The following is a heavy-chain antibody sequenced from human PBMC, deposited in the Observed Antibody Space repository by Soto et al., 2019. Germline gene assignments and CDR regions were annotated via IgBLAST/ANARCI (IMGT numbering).Heavy chain of an antibody. CDR3: ARHAPHYYGSGSYRTGPHWYFDL. Sequence: QLQLQESGPGLVKPSETLSLTCTVSGGSISSSSYYWGWIRQPPGKGLEWIGSIYYSGSTYYNPSLESRVTISVDTSKNQFSLKLSSVTAADTAVYYCARHAPHYYGSGSYRTGPHWYFDLWGRGTLVTVSS. CDR2: IYYSGST. CDR1: GGSISSSSYY. V-gene: IGHV4-39*01. D-gene: IGHD3-10*01. J-gene: IGHJ2*01.